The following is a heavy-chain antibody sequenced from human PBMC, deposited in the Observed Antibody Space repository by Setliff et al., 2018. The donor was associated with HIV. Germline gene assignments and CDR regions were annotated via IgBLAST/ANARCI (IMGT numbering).Heavy chain of an antibody. CDR3: TRDYAHYFDF. V-gene: IGHV1-2*02. Sequence: ASVKVSCKASGYTFTDNYIHWVRQAPGQGLEWVAWINPSSGRTDYAQRFQGRVTLTSDSSISTAYMELSRLRSDDTATYYCTRDYAHYFDFWGQVTLVTVSS. D-gene: IGHD3-16*01. J-gene: IGHJ4*02. CDR2: INPSSGRT. CDR1: GYTFTDNY.